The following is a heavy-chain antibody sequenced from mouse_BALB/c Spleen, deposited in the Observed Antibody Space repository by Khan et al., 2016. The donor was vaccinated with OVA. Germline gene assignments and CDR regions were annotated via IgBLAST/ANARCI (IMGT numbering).Heavy chain of an antibody. J-gene: IGHJ4*01. Sequence: QIQLVQSGPELKKPGETVNISCKASGHTFTNYGMNWVKQAPGKGLKWMGWINTNTGEPTYAEEFKGRFAFSLETSASTAYLQINNLKSEDTTTYFCARSRWLLPAMDYWGQGTSVTVSS. CDR3: ARSRWLLPAMDY. D-gene: IGHD2-3*01. V-gene: IGHV9-3*02. CDR2: INTNTGEP. CDR1: GHTFTNYG.